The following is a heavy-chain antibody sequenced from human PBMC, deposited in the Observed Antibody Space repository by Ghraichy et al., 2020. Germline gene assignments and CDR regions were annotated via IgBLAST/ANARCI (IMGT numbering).Heavy chain of an antibody. D-gene: IGHD1-26*01. J-gene: IGHJ4*02. Sequence: SQTLSLTCAVYGGSFSGYYWSWIRQPPGKGLEWIGEINHSGSTNYNPSLKSRVTISVDTSKNQFSLKLSSVTAADTAVYYCARASGVGPGRFFDYWGQGTLVTVSS. CDR2: INHSGST. CDR3: ARASGVGPGRFFDY. CDR1: GGSFSGYY. V-gene: IGHV4-34*01.